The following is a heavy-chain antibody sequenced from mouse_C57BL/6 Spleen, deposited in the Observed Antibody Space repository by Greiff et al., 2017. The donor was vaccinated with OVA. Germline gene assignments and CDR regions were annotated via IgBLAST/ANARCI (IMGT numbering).Heavy chain of an antibody. Sequence: VQLQESGGGLVKPGGSLKLSCAASGFTFSDYGMHWVRQAPEKGLEWVAYISSGSSTIYYADTVTGRFPISRDNAKNTLFLQMTSMRSEDTAMYYCARGGYSNFDYWGQGTTLTVSS. V-gene: IGHV5-17*01. CDR3: ARGGYSNFDY. CDR2: ISSGSSTI. CDR1: GFTFSDYG. J-gene: IGHJ2*01. D-gene: IGHD2-5*01.